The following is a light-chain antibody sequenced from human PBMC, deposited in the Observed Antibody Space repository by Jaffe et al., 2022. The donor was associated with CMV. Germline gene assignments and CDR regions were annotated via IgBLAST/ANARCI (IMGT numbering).Light chain of an antibody. Sequence: SSELTQDPAVSVALGQTVRITCQRDSLRRLYGSWYQQKPGQAPKLVIHGQNTRPSGIPDRFSASMSGNTASLTITGAQAEDEADFYCAFRDNVDDHWVFGEGTKLTVL. J-gene: IGLJ3*02. CDR2: GQN. CDR1: SLRRLY. V-gene: IGLV3-19*01. CDR3: AFRDNVDDHWV.